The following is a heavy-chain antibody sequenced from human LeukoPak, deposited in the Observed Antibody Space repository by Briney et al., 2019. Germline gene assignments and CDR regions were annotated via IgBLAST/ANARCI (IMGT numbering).Heavy chain of an antibody. D-gene: IGHD3-22*01. Sequence: SETLSLTCTVSSGSISSSSYYWGWIRQPPGKGLEWIGSIYYSGSTYYNPSLKSRVTISVDTSKNQFSLKLSSVTAADTAVYYCARTYYYDSSGGPPFDYWGQGTLVTVSS. CDR3: ARTYYYDSSGGPPFDY. J-gene: IGHJ4*02. CDR2: IYYSGST. CDR1: SGSISSSSYY. V-gene: IGHV4-39*01.